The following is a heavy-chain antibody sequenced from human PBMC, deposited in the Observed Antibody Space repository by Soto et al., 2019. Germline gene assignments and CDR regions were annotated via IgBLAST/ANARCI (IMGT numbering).Heavy chain of an antibody. CDR2: LSGSGGST. V-gene: IGHV3-23*01. J-gene: IGHJ4*02. CDR3: ARRGSGSYYDY. Sequence: EVQLLESGGGLVQPGGSLRLSCAASGFTFSSYAMRWVRQAPGTGLEWVTALSGSGGSTYYADSVKGRFTISRDNSKNTLYLQMNSLRAEDTVVYYCARRGSGSYYDYGGQGTLVTVSS. D-gene: IGHD1-26*01. CDR1: GFTFSSYA.